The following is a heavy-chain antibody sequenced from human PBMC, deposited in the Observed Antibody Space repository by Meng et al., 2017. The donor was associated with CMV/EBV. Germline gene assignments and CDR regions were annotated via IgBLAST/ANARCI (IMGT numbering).Heavy chain of an antibody. Sequence: ASVKVSCKASGYTFTGYYMHWVRQAPGQGLEWMGWINANSGGTNYAQKYQGRVTMTRDTSISTAYMELSRLRSDNTAVYYCARVPYYDFWSGLSGMDVWGQGTTVTVSS. J-gene: IGHJ6*02. CDR3: ARVPYYDFWSGLSGMDV. CDR2: INANSGGT. CDR1: GYTFTGYY. V-gene: IGHV1-2*02. D-gene: IGHD3-3*01.